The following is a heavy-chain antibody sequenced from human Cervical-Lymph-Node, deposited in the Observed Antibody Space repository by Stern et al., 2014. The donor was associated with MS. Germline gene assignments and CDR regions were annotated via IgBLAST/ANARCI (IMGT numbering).Heavy chain of an antibody. J-gene: IGHJ4*02. V-gene: IGHV1-69*01. Sequence: VQLVQSRAEVQKPWSSVKVSCTASGGTFSSSDISWGRQAPGQGREWMGGIIPSIGTANYAQKYQGRVTITADESTSTAYMELSSLRSEDTAIYYCALGGFGHYFEYWGQGTLVTVSS. CDR3: ALGGFGHYFEY. CDR2: IIPSIGTA. CDR1: GGTFSSSD. D-gene: IGHD3-10*01.